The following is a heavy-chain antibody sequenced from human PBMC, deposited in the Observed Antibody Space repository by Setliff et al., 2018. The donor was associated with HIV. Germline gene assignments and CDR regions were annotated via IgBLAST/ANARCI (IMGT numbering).Heavy chain of an antibody. CDR3: ARQRAVAGINDY. V-gene: IGHV4-38-2*01. D-gene: IGHD6-19*01. J-gene: IGHJ4*02. Sequence: SETLSLTCAVSGYSISSGYYWGWIRQPPGKGLEWIGSIYHSGSTYYNPSLKSRLTISVDTSKNEFSLKMASVTAADTAVYFCARQRAVAGINDYWGQGTLVTVSS. CDR1: GYSISSGYY. CDR2: IYHSGST.